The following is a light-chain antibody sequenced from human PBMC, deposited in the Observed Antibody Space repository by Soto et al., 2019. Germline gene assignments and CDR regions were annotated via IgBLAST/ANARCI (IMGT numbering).Light chain of an antibody. CDR3: SAYAGSSTLVV. Sequence: QSALTQPASVSGYPGQSITISCTGTRSDIGAYNFVSWYQQHPGKAPKLMIYDVSIRPSGVSHRFSGSKSGNTASLTISGLQAEDEADYYCSAYAGSSTLVVFGGGTKLTVL. CDR1: RSDIGAYNF. V-gene: IGLV2-14*01. CDR2: DVS. J-gene: IGLJ2*01.